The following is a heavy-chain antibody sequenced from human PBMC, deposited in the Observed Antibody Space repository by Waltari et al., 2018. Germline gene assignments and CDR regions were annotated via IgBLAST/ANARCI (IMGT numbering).Heavy chain of an antibody. D-gene: IGHD3-16*01. CDR3: SRVSASGDGMDV. V-gene: IGHV3-49*03. CDR2: IRSKSYGGTA. CDR1: GLTFGAHA. J-gene: IGHJ6*02. Sequence: EVQLVESGGGLVQPGRSLRLSCTTSGLTFGAHALSWFRQAPGKGREWVGIIRSKSYGGTADYAASVKGRFTVSRDDSKSIAYLQMDSLKTEDTAVYYCSRVSASGDGMDVWGQGTTVTVSS.